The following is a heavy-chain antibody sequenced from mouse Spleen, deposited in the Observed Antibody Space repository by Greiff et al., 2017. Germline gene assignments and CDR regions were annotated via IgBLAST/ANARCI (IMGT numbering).Heavy chain of an antibody. CDR1: GFTFSSYA. Sequence: DVMLVESGGGLVQPGGSLKLSCATSGFTFSSYAMSWVRQTPEKRLEWVATISSGGSYTYYPDSVKGRFTISRDNAKNTLYLQMSSLRSEDTAMYYCAREFAYWGQGTLVTVSA. CDR3: AREFAY. CDR2: ISSGGSYT. J-gene: IGHJ3*01. V-gene: IGHV5-9-1*01.